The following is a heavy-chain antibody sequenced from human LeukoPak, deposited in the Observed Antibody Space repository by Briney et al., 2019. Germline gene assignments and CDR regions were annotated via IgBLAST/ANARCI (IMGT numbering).Heavy chain of an antibody. V-gene: IGHV4-31*03. CDR3: ARVNLGGIAAAGYYYYGMDV. J-gene: IGHJ6*02. CDR2: IYYSGST. CDR1: GGSISSGGYY. Sequence: SETLSLTCTVSGGSISSGGYYWSWIRQHPGKGLEWIGYIYYSGSTYYNPSLKSRVTISVDTSKNQFSLKLSSVTAADTAVYYCARVNLGGIAAAGYYYYGMDVWGQGTTVTVSS. D-gene: IGHD6-13*01.